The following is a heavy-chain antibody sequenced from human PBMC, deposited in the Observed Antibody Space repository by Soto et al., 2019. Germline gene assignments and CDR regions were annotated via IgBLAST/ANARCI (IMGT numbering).Heavy chain of an antibody. Sequence: QVQLQESGPGLVKPSETLSLTCTVSGGSISSYYWSWIRQPPGKGLEWIGYIYYSGSTNYNPSLKSRVTISVDTSKNQFSLKLSSVTAADTAVYYCARGYCSGGSWRFDYWGQGTLVSVSS. J-gene: IGHJ4*02. CDR2: IYYSGST. CDR3: ARGYCSGGSWRFDY. CDR1: GGSISSYY. D-gene: IGHD2-15*01. V-gene: IGHV4-59*01.